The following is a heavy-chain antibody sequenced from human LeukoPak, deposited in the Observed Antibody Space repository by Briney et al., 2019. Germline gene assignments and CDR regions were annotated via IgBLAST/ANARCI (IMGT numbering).Heavy chain of an antibody. CDR3: AKGEVYYDILTGYSRPGAFDI. J-gene: IGHJ3*02. V-gene: IGHV3-74*01. D-gene: IGHD3-9*01. CDR2: INGDGSGT. CDR1: GFTFSSYW. Sequence: GGSLRLSCAASGFTFSSYWMHWVRQAPGKGLVWVSRINGDGSGTTYADSVKGRFTISRDNAKNTLYLQMNSLRAEDTAVYYCAKGEVYYDILTGYSRPGAFDIWGQGTMVTVSS.